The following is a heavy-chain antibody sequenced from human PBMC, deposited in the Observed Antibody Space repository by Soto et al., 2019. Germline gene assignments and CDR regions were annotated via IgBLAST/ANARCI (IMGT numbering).Heavy chain of an antibody. Sequence: PGGSLRLSCAASGFTFSSYAMSWVRQAPGKGLEWVSAISGSGGSTYYADSVKGRFTISRDNSKNTLYLQMNSLRAEDTAVYYCAKYGSGDFWSGYHYYGMDVWGQGTTVTVSS. CDR1: GFTFSSYA. V-gene: IGHV3-23*01. J-gene: IGHJ6*02. CDR3: AKYGSGDFWSGYHYYGMDV. D-gene: IGHD3-3*01. CDR2: ISGSGGST.